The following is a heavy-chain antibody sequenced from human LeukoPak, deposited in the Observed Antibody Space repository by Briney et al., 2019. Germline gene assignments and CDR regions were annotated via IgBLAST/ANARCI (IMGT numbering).Heavy chain of an antibody. CDR3: ARDGVEMATIMRYYYGMDV. Sequence: GGSLRLSCAASGFTFSSYSMNWVRQAPGKGLEWVSSISSSSYIYYADSVKGRFTISRDNAKNSLYLQMNSLRAEDTAVYYCARDGVEMATIMRYYYGMDVWGQGTTVTVSS. J-gene: IGHJ6*02. V-gene: IGHV3-21*01. CDR1: GFTFSSYS. CDR2: ISSSSYI. D-gene: IGHD5-24*01.